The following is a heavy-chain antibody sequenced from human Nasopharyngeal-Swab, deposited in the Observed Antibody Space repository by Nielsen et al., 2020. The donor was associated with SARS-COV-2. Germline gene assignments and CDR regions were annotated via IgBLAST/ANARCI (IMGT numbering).Heavy chain of an antibody. CDR3: ARDGLGWYDSSGYYFHYYGMDV. CDR2: IYTSGST. D-gene: IGHD3-22*01. J-gene: IGHJ6*02. CDR1: GGSISSYY. Sequence: SETLSLTCTVSGGSISSYYWSWIRQPAGKGLEWIGRIYTSGSTNYNPSLKSRVTMSVDTYKNQFSLKLSSVTAADTAVYYCARDGLGWYDSSGYYFHYYGMDVWGQGTTVTVSS. V-gene: IGHV4-4*07.